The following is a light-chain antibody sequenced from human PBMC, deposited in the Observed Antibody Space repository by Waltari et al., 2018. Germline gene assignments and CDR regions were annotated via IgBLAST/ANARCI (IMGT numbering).Light chain of an antibody. Sequence: EIVLTQSPGTLSLSPGERATLPCRASQSVSSSYLAWYQQNHGQPPRAPIHGASNRATGIPDRFSGSGSGTDFTLTISRLEPEDFAVYYCQQYGSSPWTFGQGTKVEIK. CDR2: GAS. V-gene: IGKV3-20*01. J-gene: IGKJ1*01. CDR3: QQYGSSPWT. CDR1: QSVSSSY.